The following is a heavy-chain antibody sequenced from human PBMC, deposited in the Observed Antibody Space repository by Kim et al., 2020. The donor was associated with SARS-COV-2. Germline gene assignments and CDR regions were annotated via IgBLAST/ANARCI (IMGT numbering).Heavy chain of an antibody. J-gene: IGHJ2*01. CDR2: INTNTGNP. CDR1: GYTFTSYA. Sequence: ASVKVSCKASGYTFTSYAMNWVRQAPGQGLEWMGWINTNTGNPTYAQGFTRRFVFSLDTSVSTAYLQISSLKAEDTAVYYCARKTYYYDSSGYTTYWYFDLWGRGTLVTVSS. V-gene: IGHV7-4-1*02. CDR3: ARKTYYYDSSGYTTYWYFDL. D-gene: IGHD3-22*01.